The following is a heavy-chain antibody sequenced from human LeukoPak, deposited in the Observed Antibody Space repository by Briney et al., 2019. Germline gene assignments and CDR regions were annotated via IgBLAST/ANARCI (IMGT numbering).Heavy chain of an antibody. J-gene: IGHJ4*02. V-gene: IGHV4-59*01. CDR3: AGGYCSGGSCYSNFDY. CDR1: GGSISSYY. CDR2: TYYSGST. Sequence: SETLSLTCTVSGGSISSYYWSWIRQPPGKGLEWIGYTYYSGSTNYNPSLKSRVTISVDTSKNQFSLKLSSVTAADTAVYYCAGGYCSGGSCYSNFDYWGQGTLVTVSS. D-gene: IGHD2-15*01.